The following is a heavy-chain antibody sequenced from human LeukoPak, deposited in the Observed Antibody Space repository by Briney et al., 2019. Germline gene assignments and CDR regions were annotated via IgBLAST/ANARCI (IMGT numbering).Heavy chain of an antibody. Sequence: GGSLRLSCATSGFTFSTYGMHWVRQAPGKGLEWVAVIWNDGSNKYYADSVKGRFTISRDNSKNTLYLQMNTLRAEDTAMYFCVGAPYYYASGTFSPFDYWGQGTLVTVSS. CDR1: GFTFSTYG. CDR3: VGAPYYYASGTFSPFDY. CDR2: IWNDGSNK. D-gene: IGHD3-10*01. J-gene: IGHJ4*02. V-gene: IGHV3-33*01.